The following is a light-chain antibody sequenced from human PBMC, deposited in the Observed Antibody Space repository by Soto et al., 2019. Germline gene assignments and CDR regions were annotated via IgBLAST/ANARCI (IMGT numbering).Light chain of an antibody. J-gene: IGKJ5*01. CDR1: QSVKSSY. Sequence: EIVLTQSPGTLSLSPGERATLTCRASQSVKSSYLACYQHKPGKAPRLLIYGTYSRATGIPDRFSGSGSGTDFTLTISRLEPEDFAVYYCQQYGSSITFGQGTRLEIK. V-gene: IGKV3-20*01. CDR2: GTY. CDR3: QQYGSSIT.